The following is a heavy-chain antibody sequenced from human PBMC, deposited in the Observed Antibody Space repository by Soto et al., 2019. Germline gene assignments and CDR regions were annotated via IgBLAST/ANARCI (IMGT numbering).Heavy chain of an antibody. Sequence: SETLSLTCTVSGGSISSGDYYWSWICQPPGKGLEWIGYIYYSGSTYYNPSLKSRVTISVDTSKNQFSLKLSSVTAADTAVYYCARTVTRPYDYYYGMDVWGQGTTVTVSS. V-gene: IGHV4-30-4*01. CDR1: GGSISSGDYY. J-gene: IGHJ6*02. CDR3: ARTVTRPYDYYYGMDV. CDR2: IYYSGST. D-gene: IGHD4-17*01.